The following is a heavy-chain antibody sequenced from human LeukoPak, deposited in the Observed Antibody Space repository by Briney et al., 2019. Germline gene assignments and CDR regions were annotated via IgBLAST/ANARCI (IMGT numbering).Heavy chain of an antibody. Sequence: GGSLRLSCAASGFTFSSYSMNWVRQAPGKGLEWVSHITASGTAMFYADSVKSRFTISGDNAKNSLYLQMNSLRDEDTAVYYCASSGSYRSDYWGQGTLVTVSS. D-gene: IGHD1-26*01. V-gene: IGHV3-48*02. CDR1: GFTFSSYS. CDR3: ASSGSYRSDY. J-gene: IGHJ4*02. CDR2: ITASGTAM.